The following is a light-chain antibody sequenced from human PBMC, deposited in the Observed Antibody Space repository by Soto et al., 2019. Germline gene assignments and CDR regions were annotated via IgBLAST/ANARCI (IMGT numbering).Light chain of an antibody. CDR3: QLADNSRTYVV. CDR1: ALPKQH. Sequence: SYELTQPPSVSVSPGQTARITCSGDALPKQHTFWYQQKPGQAPVMLIYKDSERPSGIPERFSGSRSGTTVTLTISGVQAEDEADYYCQLADNSRTYVVFGGGTNLTVL. CDR2: KDS. J-gene: IGLJ2*01. V-gene: IGLV3-25*02.